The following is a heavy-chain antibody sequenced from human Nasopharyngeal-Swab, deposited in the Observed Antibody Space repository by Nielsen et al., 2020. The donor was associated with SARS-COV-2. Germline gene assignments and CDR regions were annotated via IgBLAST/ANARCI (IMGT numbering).Heavy chain of an antibody. J-gene: IGHJ6*02. V-gene: IGHV4-59*01. CDR2: IYYSGST. D-gene: IGHD3-16*01. Sequence: WIRPPPGKGLEWIGYIYYSGSTNYNPSLKSRVTISVDTSKNQFSLKLSSVTAADTAVYYCAIGGGGSYYYGMDVWGQGTTVTVSS. CDR3: AIGGGGSYYYGMDV.